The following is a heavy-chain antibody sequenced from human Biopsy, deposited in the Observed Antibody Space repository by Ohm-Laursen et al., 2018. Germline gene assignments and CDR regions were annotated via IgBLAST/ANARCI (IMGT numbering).Heavy chain of an antibody. CDR1: GYTFTGQY. CDR3: AKGQDLRGGAEYFQH. V-gene: IGHV1-2*02. J-gene: IGHJ1*01. CDR2: INPHSGTT. Sequence: ASVTVSCQASGYTFTGQYLHWVRQVPGQGLEWMGWINPHSGTTKFAQDFQGRVTMTRDTSITTAYMELRRLRSDDTAVYYCAKGQDLRGGAEYFQHWGQGALVTVSS. D-gene: IGHD2-15*01.